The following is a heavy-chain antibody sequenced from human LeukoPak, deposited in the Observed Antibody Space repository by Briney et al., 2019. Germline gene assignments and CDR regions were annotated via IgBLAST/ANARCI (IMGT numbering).Heavy chain of an antibody. CDR1: GFTFSSYA. V-gene: IGHV3-30-3*01. CDR2: ISYDGSNK. CDR3: ARVEFEAVDYYYYGMDV. D-gene: IGHD2-21*01. J-gene: IGHJ6*02. Sequence: GGSLRLSCAASGFTFSSYAMHWVRQAPGKGLEWVTVISYDGSNKYYADSVKGRFTISRDNFKNTLYLQMNSLRAEDTAVYYCARVEFEAVDYYYYGMDVWGQGTTVTVSS.